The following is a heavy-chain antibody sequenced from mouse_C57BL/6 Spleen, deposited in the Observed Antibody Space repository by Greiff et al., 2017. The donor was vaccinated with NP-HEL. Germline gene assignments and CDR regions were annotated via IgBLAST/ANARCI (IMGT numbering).Heavy chain of an antibody. D-gene: IGHD1-1*01. Sequence: EVQLKQSGPELVKPGASVKISCQASGYSFTDYNMNWVKQSNGKSLEWIGVINPNYGTTSYNQKFKGKATLTVDQSSSTAYMQLNSLTSEDSAVYDCARRDYYGSSYDGPFDYWGQGTTLTVSS. CDR1: GYSFTDYN. V-gene: IGHV1-39*01. CDR2: INPNYGTT. CDR3: ARRDYYGSSYDGPFDY. J-gene: IGHJ2*01.